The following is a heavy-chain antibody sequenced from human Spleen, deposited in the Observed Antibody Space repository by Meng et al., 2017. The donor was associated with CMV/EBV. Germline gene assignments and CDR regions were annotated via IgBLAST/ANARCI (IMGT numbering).Heavy chain of an antibody. CDR2: IYYSGST. D-gene: IGHD2-2*01. Sequence: SETLSLTCTVSGGSISSGDYYWSWIRQPPGKGLEWIGYIYYSGSTYYNPSLKSRVTISVDTSKNQFSLKLSSVTAADTAVYYCARDTLHLEDQLLYYYGMDVWGQGTTVTVSS. V-gene: IGHV4-30-4*08. CDR3: ARDTLHLEDQLLYYYGMDV. CDR1: GGSISSGDYY. J-gene: IGHJ6*02.